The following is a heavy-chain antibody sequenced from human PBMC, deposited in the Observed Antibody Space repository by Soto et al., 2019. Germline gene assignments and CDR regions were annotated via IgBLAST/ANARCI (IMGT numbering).Heavy chain of an antibody. Sequence: ASVKVSCKTSGYTFNTYGINWVRQAPGQGLELMGWISAYDGKTPYAEKFQGRVTLTTDTSTSTAYMELRSLRSDDTAIYYCARDPHEFWTSYWFDPWGQGTPVTVSS. D-gene: IGHD3-3*01. CDR3: ARDPHEFWTSYWFDP. V-gene: IGHV1-18*01. J-gene: IGHJ5*02. CDR1: GYTFNTYG. CDR2: ISAYDGKT.